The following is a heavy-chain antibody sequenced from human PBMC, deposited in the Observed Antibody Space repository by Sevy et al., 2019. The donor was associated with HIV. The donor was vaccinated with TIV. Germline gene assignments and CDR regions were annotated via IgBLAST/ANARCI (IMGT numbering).Heavy chain of an antibody. CDR3: ITDPIIVLLVTDGMDV. J-gene: IGHJ6*02. CDR1: GFTFSYAW. V-gene: IGHV3-15*01. CDR2: IKAKSDVGTI. D-gene: IGHD2-8*02. Sequence: GGSLRLSCAASGFTFSYAWMSWVRQAPGKGLECVGRIKAKSDVGTIDYAAPVKGRFTISRDDSKNTLYLQMNSLKTEDTGIYYCITDPIIVLLVTDGMDVWGQGTTVTVSS.